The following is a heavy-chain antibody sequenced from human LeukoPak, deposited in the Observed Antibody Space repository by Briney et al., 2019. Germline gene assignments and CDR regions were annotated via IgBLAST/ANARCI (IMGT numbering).Heavy chain of an antibody. CDR3: ARDRGPGGLAGTYY. D-gene: IGHD6-19*01. Sequence: GRSLTLSCAASGFTFSSYAMHWVRQAPGKGLEWVAVIWHDGSNQTYTDSVKGRFTTSRDNSKNTLDLHMNSLRAEDTAVYYCARDRGPGGLAGTYYWGQGSLVTVPS. V-gene: IGHV3-33*01. J-gene: IGHJ4*02. CDR1: GFTFSSYA. CDR2: IWHDGSNQ.